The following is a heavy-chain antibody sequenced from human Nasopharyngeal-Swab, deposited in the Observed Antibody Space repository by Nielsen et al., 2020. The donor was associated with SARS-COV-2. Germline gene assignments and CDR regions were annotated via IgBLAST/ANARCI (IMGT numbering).Heavy chain of an antibody. Sequence: GESLKISCAASGFTFSSYSMNWVRQAPGKGLEWVSSISSSSYIYYADSVKGRFTISRDNAKNSLYLQMNSLRAEDTAVYYCARDKAGTDYYYYMDVWGKGTTVTVSS. CDR1: GFTFSSYS. J-gene: IGHJ6*03. CDR2: ISSSSYI. D-gene: IGHD1/OR15-1a*01. CDR3: ARDKAGTDYYYYMDV. V-gene: IGHV3-21*01.